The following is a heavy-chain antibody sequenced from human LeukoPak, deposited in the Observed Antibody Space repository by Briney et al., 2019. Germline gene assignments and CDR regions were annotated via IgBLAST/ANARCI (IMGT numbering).Heavy chain of an antibody. V-gene: IGHV3-23*01. CDR3: AKTPKPPITMVRGVIIADDY. D-gene: IGHD3-10*01. CDR1: GFTFSSYA. Sequence: GGSLRLSCAASGFTFSSYAMSWVRQAPGKGLEWVSAISGSGGSTYYADSVKGRFTISRDNSKNTLYLQMNSLRAEDTAVYYCAKTPKPPITMVRGVIIADDYWGQGTLVTVSS. CDR2: ISGSGGST. J-gene: IGHJ4*02.